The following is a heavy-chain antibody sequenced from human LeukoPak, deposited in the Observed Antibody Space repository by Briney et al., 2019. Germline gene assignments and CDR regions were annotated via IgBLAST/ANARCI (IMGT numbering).Heavy chain of an antibody. V-gene: IGHV1-18*01. D-gene: IGHD3-10*01. Sequence: ASVKVSCKASGYTFTSYGISWVRQAPGQGLEWMGWISAYNGNTNYAQKFKGRVTMTTDTSTSTAYMELRSLRSDDTAIYYCARDQKPYYYGSGSYLDFWGQGTLVAVSS. CDR2: ISAYNGNT. J-gene: IGHJ4*02. CDR3: ARDQKPYYYGSGSYLDF. CDR1: GYTFTSYG.